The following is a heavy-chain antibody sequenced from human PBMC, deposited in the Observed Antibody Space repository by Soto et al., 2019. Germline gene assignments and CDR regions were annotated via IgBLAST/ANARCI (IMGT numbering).Heavy chain of an antibody. J-gene: IGHJ4*02. CDR1: GYTFSSYA. CDR3: ARDSPPVDH. Sequence: QVQLVQSGAEVKKPGASVKVSCKASGYTFSSYAISWVRQAPGQGLEWMGWISAYNGNTKYAQKLQGRVTMTTDTSTSTASMELRRLRSDDTAVYYCARDSPPVDHWGQGTLVTVSS. V-gene: IGHV1-18*01. CDR2: ISAYNGNT.